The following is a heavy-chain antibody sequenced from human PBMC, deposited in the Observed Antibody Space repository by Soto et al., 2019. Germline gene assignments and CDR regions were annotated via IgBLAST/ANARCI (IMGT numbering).Heavy chain of an antibody. J-gene: IGHJ4*02. CDR3: AKDSVSYYIVGANTGYYFEY. D-gene: IGHD1-26*01. V-gene: IGHV3-30*18. CDR2: ISYDGSNK. CDR1: GFTFSSYG. Sequence: QVQLVESGGGVVQPGRSLRLSCAASGFTFSSYGMHWVRQAPGKGLEWVAVISYDGSNKYYADSVKGRFTISRDNSKNTLYLQMNSLRAEDTAVYYCAKDSVSYYIVGANTGYYFEYWGQGTLVTVSS.